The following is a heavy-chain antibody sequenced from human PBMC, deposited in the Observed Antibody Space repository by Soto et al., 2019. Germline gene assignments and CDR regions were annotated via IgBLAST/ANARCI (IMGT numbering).Heavy chain of an antibody. Sequence: GGSLRLSCAASGFTFDDYAMHWVRQAPGKGLEWVSGISWNSGSIGYADSVKGRFTISRDNAKNSLYLQMNSLRAEDTALYYCAKDISGEIVVVPAAPLRFAFDIWGQGTMVTVSS. CDR1: GFTFDDYA. CDR2: ISWNSGSI. CDR3: AKDISGEIVVVPAAPLRFAFDI. V-gene: IGHV3-9*01. D-gene: IGHD2-2*01. J-gene: IGHJ3*02.